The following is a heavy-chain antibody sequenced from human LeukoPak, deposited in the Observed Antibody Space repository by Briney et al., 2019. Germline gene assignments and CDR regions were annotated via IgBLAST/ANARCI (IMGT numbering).Heavy chain of an antibody. V-gene: IGHV3-21*01. CDR1: GFTFSSYS. Sequence: PGGSLRLSCAASGFTFSSYSMNWVRQAPGKGLEWVSSISSSSSYIYYADSVKGRFTISRGNAKNSLYLQMNSLRAEDTAVYYCARDQGSSSWYWGAQDYWGQGTLVTVSS. CDR2: ISSSSSYI. D-gene: IGHD6-13*01. CDR3: ARDQGSSSWYWGAQDY. J-gene: IGHJ4*02.